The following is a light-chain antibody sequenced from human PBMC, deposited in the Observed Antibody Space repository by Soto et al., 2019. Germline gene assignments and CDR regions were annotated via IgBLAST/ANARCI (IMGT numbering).Light chain of an antibody. CDR2: VAS. CDR1: QSINIY. Sequence: DNQMTQSPSSLSASVGDSVTITCRASQSINIYLSWYQQKPGKAPKLLINVASTLQGGVPSRFSGSGSGTEFTLAISSLQPEDSATYYCQQSFSTPQTFGGGTKVDIK. V-gene: IGKV1-39*01. J-gene: IGKJ4*01. CDR3: QQSFSTPQT.